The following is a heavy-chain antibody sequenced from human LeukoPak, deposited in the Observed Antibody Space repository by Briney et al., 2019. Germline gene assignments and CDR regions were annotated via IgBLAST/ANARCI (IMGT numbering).Heavy chain of an antibody. Sequence: SETRSLTCAVSGYSISSGYYWGWIRQPPGKGLEWIGSIYHSGSTYYNPSLKSRVTISVDTSKNQFSLQLSSVTAADTAVYYCARHRTIFGVVNDAFDIWGQGTMVTVSS. V-gene: IGHV4-38-2*01. J-gene: IGHJ3*02. D-gene: IGHD3-3*01. CDR1: GYSISSGYY. CDR2: IYHSGST. CDR3: ARHRTIFGVVNDAFDI.